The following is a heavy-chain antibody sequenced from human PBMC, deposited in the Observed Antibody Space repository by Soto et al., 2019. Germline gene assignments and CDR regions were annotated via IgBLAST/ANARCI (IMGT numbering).Heavy chain of an antibody. CDR2: ISGSGGST. Sequence: GGSLRLSCAASGFTFSSYAMSWVRQAPGKGLEWVSAISGSGGSTYYADSVKGRFTISRDNSKNTLYLQMNSLRAEDTAVYYCAKDVLYGDYGPAEYFQHWGQGTLVTVSS. D-gene: IGHD4-17*01. CDR1: GFTFSSYA. CDR3: AKDVLYGDYGPAEYFQH. J-gene: IGHJ1*01. V-gene: IGHV3-23*01.